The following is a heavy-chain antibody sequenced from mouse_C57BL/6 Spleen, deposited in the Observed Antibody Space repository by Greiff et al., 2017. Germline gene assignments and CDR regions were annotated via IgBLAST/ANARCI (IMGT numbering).Heavy chain of an antibody. V-gene: IGHV1-61*01. CDR3: ARLGDGYYPWFAY. J-gene: IGHJ3*01. CDR1: GYTFTSYW. D-gene: IGHD2-3*01. CDR2: IYPSDSET. Sequence: VQLQQPGAELVRPGSSVKLSCKASGYTFTSYWMDWVKQRPGQGLEWIGNIYPSDSETHYNQKFKDKATLTVDKSSSTAYMQLSSLTSEDSAVYYCARLGDGYYPWFAYWGQGTLVTVSA.